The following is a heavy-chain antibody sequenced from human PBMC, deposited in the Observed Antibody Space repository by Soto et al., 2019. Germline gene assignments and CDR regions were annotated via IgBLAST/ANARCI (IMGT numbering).Heavy chain of an antibody. CDR2: IDYNGVT. CDR1: GGSIYRSGYY. CDR3: ARAVYCTTDNCWDDFYYYNLDV. J-gene: IGHJ6*02. V-gene: IGHV4-39*07. Sequence: SETLSLTCTVSGGSIYRSGYYWGWIRQPPGRGLEWIGNIDYNGVTYSNPSLKSRVTISRDTSKNQFSLKLTSMTAADTATYYCARAVYCTTDNCWDDFYYYNLDVWGRGTSVTVSS. D-gene: IGHD1-1*01.